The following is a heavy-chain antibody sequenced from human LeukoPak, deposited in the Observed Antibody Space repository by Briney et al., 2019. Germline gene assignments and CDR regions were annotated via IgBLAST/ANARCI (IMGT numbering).Heavy chain of an antibody. CDR3: ARDGWGYCSGGSCYLYDY. D-gene: IGHD2-15*01. CDR1: GFTFSSYW. V-gene: IGHV3-7*01. CDR2: IRQDGSEK. J-gene: IGHJ4*02. Sequence: GGSLRLSCAASGFTFSSYWMSWVRQAPGKVLEWVANIRQDGSEKYYVDSVKGRFTISRDNAKNSLYLQMNSLRAEDTAVYYCARDGWGYCSGGSCYLYDYWGQGTLVTVS.